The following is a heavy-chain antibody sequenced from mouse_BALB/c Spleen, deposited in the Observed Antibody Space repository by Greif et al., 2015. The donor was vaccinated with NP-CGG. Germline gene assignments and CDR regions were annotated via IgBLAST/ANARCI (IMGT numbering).Heavy chain of an antibody. D-gene: IGHD2-14*01. V-gene: IGHV3-6*01. CDR3: ARRYDEFAY. Sequence: EVQVVESGPGLVKPSQSLSLTCSVTGYSITSGYYWNWIRQFPGNKLEWMGYISYDGSNNYNPSLKNRISITRDTSKNQFFLKLNSVTTEDTATYYCARRYDEFAYWGQGTLVTVSA. CDR2: ISYDGSN. CDR1: GYSITSGYY. J-gene: IGHJ3*01.